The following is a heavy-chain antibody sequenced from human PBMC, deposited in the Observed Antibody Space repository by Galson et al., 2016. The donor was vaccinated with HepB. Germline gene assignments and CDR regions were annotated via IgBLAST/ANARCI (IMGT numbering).Heavy chain of an antibody. CDR2: IYFSGTT. V-gene: IGHV4-59*01. CDR1: GGSISPSF. Sequence: SETLSLTCTVSGGSISPSFWSWIRRPPGKGLAWIAYIYFSGTTNYNPSLQSRVTISLDTSKGQFSLKVTSVTAADSAVYYCARSYGGYAFDIWGQGTMVTVSS. CDR3: ARSYGGYAFDI. J-gene: IGHJ3*02. D-gene: IGHD4-23*01.